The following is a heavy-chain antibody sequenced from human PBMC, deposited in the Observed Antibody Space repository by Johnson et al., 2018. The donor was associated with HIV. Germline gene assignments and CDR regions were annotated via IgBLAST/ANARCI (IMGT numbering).Heavy chain of an antibody. J-gene: IGHJ3*02. CDR2: ISYDGSNK. CDR3: ASLGLDLLVKAPLSVVFDAFDI. CDR1: GFTFSSYA. Sequence: VQLVESGGRLVKPGGSLRLSCAASGFTFSSYAMHWVRQAPGKGLEWVAVISYDGSNKYYADSVKGRFTISRDNSKNTLYLQMNSLRAEDTAVYYCASLGLDLLVKAPLSVVFDAFDIWGQGTMVTVSS. D-gene: IGHD3-16*01. V-gene: IGHV3-30-3*01.